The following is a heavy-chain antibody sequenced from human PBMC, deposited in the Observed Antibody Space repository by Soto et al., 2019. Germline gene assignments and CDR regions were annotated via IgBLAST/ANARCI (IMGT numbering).Heavy chain of an antibody. CDR1: GYTLTELS. V-gene: IGHV1-24*01. D-gene: IGHD6-19*01. Sequence: QVQLVQSGAEVKKPGASVKVSCKVSGYTLTELSMHWVRQAPGNGLEWMGGFDPEDGETIYAQKFQGRVTMTEDTSTDKAYMELSSLRSEDTAVYYCATFSRGWYRVFFWGQGTLVTVSS. CDR3: ATFSRGWYRVFF. CDR2: FDPEDGET. J-gene: IGHJ4*02.